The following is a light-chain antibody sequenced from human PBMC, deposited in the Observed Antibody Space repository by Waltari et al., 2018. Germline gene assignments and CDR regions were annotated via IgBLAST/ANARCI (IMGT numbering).Light chain of an antibody. CDR2: FGS. J-gene: IGKJ2*01. V-gene: IGKV1-39*01. CDR3: QLSYTTPHT. CDR1: QDITPY. Sequence: DIQMTQSPSSLSTSVGDRVTISCRASQDITPYLNWYQQKAGKAPKLLITFGSTLQSGVSSRFSGSGSGTDFTLTITNVQPEDSAYYYCQLSYTTPHTFGQGTKVEIK.